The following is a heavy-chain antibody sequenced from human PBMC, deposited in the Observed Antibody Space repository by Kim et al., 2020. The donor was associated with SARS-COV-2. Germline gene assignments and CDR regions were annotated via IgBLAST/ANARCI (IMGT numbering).Heavy chain of an antibody. J-gene: IGHJ6*02. Sequence: RSLCSACAASGFTFDDYAMHWVRQAPGKGLEWVSGISWNSGSIGYADSVKGRFTISRDNAKNSLYLQMNSLRAEDTALYYCAKERGYYDFWSGYGMDVWGQGTKVTV. CDR2: ISWNSGSI. D-gene: IGHD3-3*01. CDR1: GFTFDDYA. CDR3: AKERGYYDFWSGYGMDV. V-gene: IGHV3-9*01.